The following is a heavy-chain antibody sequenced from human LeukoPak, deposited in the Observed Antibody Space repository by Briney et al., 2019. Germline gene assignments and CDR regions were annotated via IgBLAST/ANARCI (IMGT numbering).Heavy chain of an antibody. CDR1: GFTFSSYS. CDR3: AKDRALLWFGELPNYFDY. D-gene: IGHD3-10*01. J-gene: IGHJ4*02. Sequence: GGSLRLSCAASGFTFSSYSMNWVRQAPGKGLEWVSAISGSGGSTYYADSVKGRFTISRDNSKNTLYLQMNSLRAEDTAVYYCAKDRALLWFGELPNYFDYWGQGTLVTVSS. V-gene: IGHV3-23*01. CDR2: ISGSGGST.